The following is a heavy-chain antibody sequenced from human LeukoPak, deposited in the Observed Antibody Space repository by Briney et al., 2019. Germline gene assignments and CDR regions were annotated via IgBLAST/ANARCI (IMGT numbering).Heavy chain of an antibody. J-gene: IGHJ4*02. CDR3: AKGVGVRGIIPQSLDY. D-gene: IGHD3-10*01. Sequence: GGSLRLSCAASGFSISSNYMTWVRQAPGKGLEWDSVVYSGGATYFADSWKGRFTISRNNSKNTLHLQMNIMRVDDTATYTCAKGVGVRGIIPQSLDYWGQGTLVLVSS. V-gene: IGHV3-53*01. CDR2: VYSGGAT. CDR1: GFSISSNY.